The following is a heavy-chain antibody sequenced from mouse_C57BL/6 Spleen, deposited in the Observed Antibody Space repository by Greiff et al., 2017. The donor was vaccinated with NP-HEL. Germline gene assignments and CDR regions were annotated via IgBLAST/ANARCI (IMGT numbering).Heavy chain of an antibody. J-gene: IGHJ2*01. V-gene: IGHV1-9*01. CDR2: ILPGSGST. Sequence: VQLQESGAELMKPGASVKLSCKATGYTFTGYWIEWVKQRPGQGLEWIGEILPGSGSTNYKEKFKGKATFAADTSSNTAYMQISRLTTEDSAIYYCARDGTYYGDWGQGTTLTVSS. D-gene: IGHD2-1*01. CDR1: GYTFTGYW. CDR3: ARDGTYYGD.